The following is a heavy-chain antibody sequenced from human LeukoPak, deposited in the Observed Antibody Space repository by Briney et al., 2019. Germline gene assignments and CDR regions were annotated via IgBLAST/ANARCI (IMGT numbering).Heavy chain of an antibody. J-gene: IGHJ4*02. CDR3: ARMLERYFDY. D-gene: IGHD1-1*01. Sequence: PGGSLRLSCAASGFTFTNYAMSWVRQAPGKGLEWVSYISSGSSTIYYADSVKGRFTISRDNAKNSLYLQMNSLSDEDTAVYYCARMLERYFDYWGQGTLVTVSS. CDR1: GFTFTNYA. CDR2: ISSGSSTI. V-gene: IGHV3-48*02.